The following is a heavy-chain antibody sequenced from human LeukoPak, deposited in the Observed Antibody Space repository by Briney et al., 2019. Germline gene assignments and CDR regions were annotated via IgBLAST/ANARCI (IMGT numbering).Heavy chain of an antibody. CDR2: IIPIFGTA. J-gene: IGHJ5*02. CDR3: ARVDGYSSGPYNWFDP. V-gene: IGHV1-69*01. D-gene: IGHD6-19*01. Sequence: SVKVSCKASGGTFSSYAISWVRQAPGQGLEWMGGIIPIFGTANYAQKFQGRVTITADESTSTAYMELSSLRSEDTAVYYCARVDGYSSGPYNWFDPWGQGTLVTVSS. CDR1: GGTFSSYA.